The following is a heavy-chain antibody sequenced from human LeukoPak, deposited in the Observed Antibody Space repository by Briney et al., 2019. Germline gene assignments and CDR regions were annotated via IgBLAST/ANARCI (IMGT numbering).Heavy chain of an antibody. CDR3: ARGFYGAGSHFDY. CDR2: IFHTGHT. Sequence: PSQTLSLTCAVSGGSISSGDFPWSWIQQPPGKGLEWIGYIFHTGHTSYNPSLKSRVTISVDMSKNQLPLRLTSVTAADTAVYYCARGFYGAGSHFDYWGQGTLVTVSS. V-gene: IGHV4-30-2*01. J-gene: IGHJ4*02. CDR1: GGSISSGDFP. D-gene: IGHD3-10*01.